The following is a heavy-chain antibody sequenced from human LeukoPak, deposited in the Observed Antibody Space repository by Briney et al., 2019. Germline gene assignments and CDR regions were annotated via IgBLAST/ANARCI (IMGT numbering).Heavy chain of an antibody. V-gene: IGHV4-59*01. J-gene: IGHJ4*02. CDR1: GGSFSGYY. CDR3: ARSGYSGIAFDY. Sequence: SETLSLTCAVYGGSFSGYYWSWIRQPPGKGLEWIGYIYYSGSTNYNPSLKSRVTISVDTSKNQFSLKLSSVTAADTAVYYCARSGYSGIAFDYWGQGTLVTVSS. CDR2: IYYSGST. D-gene: IGHD3-3*01.